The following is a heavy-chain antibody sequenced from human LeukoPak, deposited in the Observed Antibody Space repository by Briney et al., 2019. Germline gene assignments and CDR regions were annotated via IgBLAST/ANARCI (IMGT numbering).Heavy chain of an antibody. V-gene: IGHV4-39*01. Sequence: PSETLSLTCTVSGGSISSSSYYWGWIRQPPGKGLEWIGRIYYSGSTYYNPSLKSRVTISVDTSKNQFSLKLSSVTAADTAVYYCARHYDSSGYYYQSPFDYWGQGTLVTVSS. CDR1: GGSISSSSYY. CDR3: ARHYDSSGYYYQSPFDY. CDR2: IYYSGST. J-gene: IGHJ4*02. D-gene: IGHD3-22*01.